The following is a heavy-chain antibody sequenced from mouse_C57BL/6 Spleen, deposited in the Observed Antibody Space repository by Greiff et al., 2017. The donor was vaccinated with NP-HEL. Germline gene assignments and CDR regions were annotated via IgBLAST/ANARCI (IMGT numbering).Heavy chain of an antibody. J-gene: IGHJ4*01. CDR1: GYAFSSSW. V-gene: IGHV1-82*01. Sequence: LQESGPELVKPGASVKISCKASGYAFSSSWMNWVKQRPGKGLEWIGRIYPGDGDTNYNGKFKGKATLTADKSSSTAYMQLSSLTSEDSAVYFCAGSNYRAMDYWGQGTSVTVSS. CDR3: AGSNYRAMDY. CDR2: IYPGDGDT. D-gene: IGHD2-5*01.